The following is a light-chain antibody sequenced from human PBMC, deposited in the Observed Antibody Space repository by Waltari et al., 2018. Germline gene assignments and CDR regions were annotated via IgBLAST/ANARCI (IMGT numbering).Light chain of an antibody. V-gene: IGLV2-23*02. CDR1: SSDLGSYDF. CDR3: YSYAGFSAAYYV. J-gene: IGLJ1*01. Sequence: QSALTQPASVSGSPGQSITISCTGTSSDLGSYDFVSWYQHHPGKAPKLILYEFTKGPSGVSNRFSGSKSGNTASLTISGLQAEDEADYYCYSYAGFSAAYYVFGTGTKVTVL. CDR2: EFT.